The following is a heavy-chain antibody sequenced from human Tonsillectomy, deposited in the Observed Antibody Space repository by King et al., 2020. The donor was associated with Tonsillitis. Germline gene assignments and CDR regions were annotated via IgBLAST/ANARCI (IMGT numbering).Heavy chain of an antibody. CDR2: IYYSGST. J-gene: IGHJ3*02. D-gene: IGHD3-9*01. CDR3: ASSPSNYSYDILTGLFRKENAFDI. Sequence: QLQESGPGLVKPSETLSLTCTVSGGSISSYYWSWIRQPPGKGLEWIGYIYYSGSTNYNPSLKSRVTISVDTSKNQFSLKLSPVTAADTAVYYCASSPSNYSYDILTGLFRKENAFDIWGQGTMVTVSS. CDR1: GGSISSYY. V-gene: IGHV4-59*08.